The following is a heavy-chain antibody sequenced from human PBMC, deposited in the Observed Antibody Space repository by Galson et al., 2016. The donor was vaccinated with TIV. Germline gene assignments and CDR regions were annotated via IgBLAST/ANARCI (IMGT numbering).Heavy chain of an antibody. J-gene: IGHJ3*02. D-gene: IGHD1-1*01. V-gene: IGHV3-49*03. Sequence: FLRLSCAASGFTFGHYAVNWFRQAPGKGLEWVGFITSKTYGATTEYAASVKGRFPISRADSRNIPYLQMNSLKTEDTAVYYCTRTAMGSTRNAFDIWGQGTVVTVSS. CDR3: TRTAMGSTRNAFDI. CDR1: GFTFGHYA. CDR2: ITSKTYGATT.